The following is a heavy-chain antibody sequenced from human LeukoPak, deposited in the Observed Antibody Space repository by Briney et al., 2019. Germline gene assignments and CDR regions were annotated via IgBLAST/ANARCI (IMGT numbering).Heavy chain of an antibody. CDR3: ARGARDYYDSSGYPDY. J-gene: IGHJ4*02. Sequence: PGGSLRLSCAASGFTFSSYSMNWVRQAPGKGLEWVSSISSSSSYIYYADSVKGRFTISRDNAKNSLYLQVNSLRAEDTAVYYCARGARDYYDSSGYPDYWGQGTLVTVSS. CDR1: GFTFSSYS. D-gene: IGHD3-22*01. CDR2: ISSSSSYI. V-gene: IGHV3-21*01.